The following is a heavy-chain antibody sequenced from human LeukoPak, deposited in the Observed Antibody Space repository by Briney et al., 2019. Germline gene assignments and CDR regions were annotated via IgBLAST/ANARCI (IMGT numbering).Heavy chain of an antibody. CDR1: GCTFTSYA. CDR2: IIPFIGKA. Sequence: SVKVSCKASGCTFTSYAISWVRQAPGQGLEWMGGIIPFIGKANYAQKFQGRVTITADESTSTAYMELSSLRSEDTAVYYCARGLRIAVAGPLYWGQGTLVTVSS. J-gene: IGHJ4*02. CDR3: ARGLRIAVAGPLY. V-gene: IGHV1-69*13. D-gene: IGHD6-19*01.